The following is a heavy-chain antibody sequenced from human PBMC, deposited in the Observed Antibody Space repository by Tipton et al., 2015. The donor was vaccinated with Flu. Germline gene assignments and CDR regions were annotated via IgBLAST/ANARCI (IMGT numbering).Heavy chain of an antibody. CDR1: GDSIGRGYC. CDR3: ARLDYSNYVAEPKIWFDP. V-gene: IGHV4-38-2*01. CDR2: ICQSGST. J-gene: IGHJ5*02. Sequence: TLSLTCSVSGDSIGRGYCWGWIRQPPGKGLEWIGNICQSGSTYDNPSLKSRVTRSVDRSKNQFSLKLTSVTAAVTALYYCARLDYSNYVAEPKIWFDPWGQGPLVTVSS. D-gene: IGHD4-11*01.